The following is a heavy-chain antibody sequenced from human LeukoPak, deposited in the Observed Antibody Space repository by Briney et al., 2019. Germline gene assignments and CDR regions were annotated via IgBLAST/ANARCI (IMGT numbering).Heavy chain of an antibody. CDR1: GGSISSSY. J-gene: IGHJ5*02. CDR2: IYYSGST. V-gene: IGHV4-59*01. Sequence: SETLSLTCTVSGGSISSSYWSSIRQPPGKGMEWIRYIYYSGSTNYNPSLKSRVTISVDTSKNQFSLKLSSVTAADAAVYYCARYSYGLYNWFDPWGQGTLVTVSS. CDR3: ARYSYGLYNWFDP. D-gene: IGHD5-18*01.